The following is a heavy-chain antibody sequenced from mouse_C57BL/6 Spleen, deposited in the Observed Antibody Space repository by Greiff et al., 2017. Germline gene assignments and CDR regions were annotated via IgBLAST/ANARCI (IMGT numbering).Heavy chain of an antibody. D-gene: IGHD2-5*01. CDR3: ARRSYSNSYYFDY. V-gene: IGHV1-52*01. CDR2: INPSDSET. Sequence: QVQLQQPGAELVRPGSSVKLSCKASGYTFTRYWMHWVKQRPIQGLEWIGNINPSDSETHYNQKFKDKATLTVDKSSSTAYMQRSSLTSEDAAVYYCARRSYSNSYYFDYWGQGTTLTVSS. J-gene: IGHJ2*01. CDR1: GYTFTRYW.